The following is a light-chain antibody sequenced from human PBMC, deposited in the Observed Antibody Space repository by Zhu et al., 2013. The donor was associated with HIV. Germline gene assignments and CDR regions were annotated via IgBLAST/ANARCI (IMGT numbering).Light chain of an antibody. V-gene: IGKV1-5*01. Sequence: DIQMTQSPSSLSASVGDRVTITCRASQSISSWLAWYHQKPGKAPKLLIYDASSLESGVPSRFSGSGFGTEFSLTITSVQPDDFATYYCQQYKTYSPHTFGQGTKLEIK. CDR2: DAS. CDR1: QSISSW. CDR3: QQYKTYSPHT. J-gene: IGKJ2*01.